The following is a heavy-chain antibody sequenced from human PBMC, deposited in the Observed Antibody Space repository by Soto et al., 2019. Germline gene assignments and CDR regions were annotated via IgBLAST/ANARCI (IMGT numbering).Heavy chain of an antibody. CDR2: ISAYNGNT. CDR1: GYTFTSYG. D-gene: IGHD6-6*01. V-gene: IGHV1-18*01. J-gene: IGHJ4*02. CDR3: ARGSDFSSSSGGLPY. Sequence: GASVKVSCKASGYTFTSYGISWVRQAPGQGLEWMGWISAYNGNTNYAQKLQGSVTMTTDTSTSTAYMELRSLRSDDTAVYYCARGSDFSSSSGGLPYWGQGTLVTVSS.